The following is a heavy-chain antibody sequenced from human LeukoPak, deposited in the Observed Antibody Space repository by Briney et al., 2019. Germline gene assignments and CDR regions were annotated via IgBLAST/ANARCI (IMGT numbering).Heavy chain of an antibody. J-gene: IGHJ4*02. Sequence: GGSLRLSCAASGFTFSSYSMNWVRQAPGKGLEWVAVISYDGSNKYYADSVKGRFTISRDNSKNTLYLQMNSLRAEDAAVYYCAKDFGGDNFDYWGQGTLVTVSS. D-gene: IGHD2-21*02. CDR1: GFTFSSYS. CDR3: AKDFGGDNFDY. CDR2: ISYDGSNK. V-gene: IGHV3-30*18.